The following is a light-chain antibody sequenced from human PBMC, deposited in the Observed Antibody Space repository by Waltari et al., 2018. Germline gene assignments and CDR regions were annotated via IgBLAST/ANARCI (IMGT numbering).Light chain of an antibody. J-gene: IGKJ2*01. Sequence: DIVMTQSPDSLAVSLGERATINCKSSQSVLYSANNKNFLAWYQQKPGQPPKLLIYWASFRASGVPERFSGSASGTDFTLTISTLQAEDVAVYYCHQYYSTPDTLGQGTHLEIK. V-gene: IGKV4-1*01. CDR2: WAS. CDR3: HQYYSTPDT. CDR1: QSVLYSANNKNF.